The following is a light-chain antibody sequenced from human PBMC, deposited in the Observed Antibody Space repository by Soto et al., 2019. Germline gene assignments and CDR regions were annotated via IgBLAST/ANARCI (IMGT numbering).Light chain of an antibody. Sequence: QSVLTQPASVSGSPVQSITISCTGTSSDVGSYNLVSWYQQHPGKAPKLMIYEVSKRPSGVSNRFSGSKSGNTASLTISGLQAEDEADYYCCSYAGSTVFGGGTKVTVL. CDR3: CSYAGSTV. CDR2: EVS. V-gene: IGLV2-23*02. CDR1: SSDVGSYNL. J-gene: IGLJ2*01.